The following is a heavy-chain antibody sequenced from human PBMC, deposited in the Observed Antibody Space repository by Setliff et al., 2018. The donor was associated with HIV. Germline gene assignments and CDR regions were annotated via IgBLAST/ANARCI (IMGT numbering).Heavy chain of an antibody. J-gene: IGHJ4*02. Sequence: SETLSLTCTVSGGSISSGSYYWSWIRQPPGKGLEWIGSIYYSGSTFQNPSLKSRVTISLDKSKNQFSLKLNSVTAADTAVYYCASGFYYDSSGYWSHSFDYWGRGTLVTVSS. D-gene: IGHD3-22*01. CDR3: ASGFYYDSSGYWSHSFDY. CDR1: GGSISSGSYY. CDR2: IYYSGST. V-gene: IGHV4-39*01.